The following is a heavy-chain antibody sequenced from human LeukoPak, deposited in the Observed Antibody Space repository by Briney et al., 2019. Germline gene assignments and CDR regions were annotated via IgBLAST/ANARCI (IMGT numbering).Heavy chain of an antibody. D-gene: IGHD5-12*01. Sequence: GGSLRLSCAASGFTFSSYAMSWVRQAPGKGLEWVSAISGSGGSTYYADSVKGRFTISRDNSKNTLYLQMNSLRAEDTAVYYCAYSIVATISPFDYWGQGTLVTVSS. CDR3: AYSIVATISPFDY. V-gene: IGHV3-23*01. CDR2: ISGSGGST. J-gene: IGHJ4*02. CDR1: GFTFSSYA.